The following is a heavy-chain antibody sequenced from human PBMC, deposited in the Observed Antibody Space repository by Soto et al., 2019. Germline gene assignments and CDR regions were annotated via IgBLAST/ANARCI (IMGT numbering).Heavy chain of an antibody. CDR2: IYWNDDK. CDR1: GFSLSTSGVGVG. D-gene: IGHD7-27*01. V-gene: IGHV2-5*01. CDR3: AHSPNLGFFRFDP. Sequence: QITLKESGPTLVNPTQTLTLTCTFSGFSLSTSGVGVGVGWIRQPPGKALEWLALIYWNDDKRYSPSLRSRLTITKDTSKNQVVLTITNMDPVDTATCYCAHSPNLGFFRFDPWGQGTLVTVSS. J-gene: IGHJ5*02.